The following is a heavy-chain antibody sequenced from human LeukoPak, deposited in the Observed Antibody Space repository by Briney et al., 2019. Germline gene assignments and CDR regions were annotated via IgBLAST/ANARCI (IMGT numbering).Heavy chain of an antibody. CDR3: VRESSGAVDY. CDR1: GFTFSTYW. D-gene: IGHD1-26*01. Sequence: GSLRLSCAASGFTFSTYWMQWVRQGPGKGLVWVSRINRDGNPTTYADSVKGRFTISRDNVKNTLYLQMNSLRAEDTAVYYCVRESSGAVDYWGQGTWSPSP. J-gene: IGHJ4*02. V-gene: IGHV3-74*01. CDR2: INRDGNPT.